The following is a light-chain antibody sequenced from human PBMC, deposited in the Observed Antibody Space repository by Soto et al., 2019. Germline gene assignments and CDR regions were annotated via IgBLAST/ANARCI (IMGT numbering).Light chain of an antibody. CDR1: QSLRSS. Sequence: ETMMTQSPDTLSVSLGERATLSCRASQSLRSSLAWYQQKPGQPPRLLIYGASTRATGIPARFSGSGFGTEFTLTISSLQSEDFAVYYCQQYKNWPLFGQGTRLEIK. CDR3: QQYKNWPL. CDR2: GAS. J-gene: IGKJ5*01. V-gene: IGKV3-15*01.